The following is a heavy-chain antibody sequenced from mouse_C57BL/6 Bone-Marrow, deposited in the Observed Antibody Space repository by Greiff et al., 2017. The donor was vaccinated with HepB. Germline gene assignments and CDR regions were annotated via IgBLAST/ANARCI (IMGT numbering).Heavy chain of an antibody. CDR3: ARAADGNYLFAY. D-gene: IGHD2-1*01. CDR2: IYPGDGDT. CDR1: GYAFSSYW. V-gene: IGHV1-80*01. Sequence: QVQLKESGAELVKPGASVKISCKASGYAFSSYWMNWVKQRPGKGLEWIGQIYPGDGDTNYNGKFKGKATLTADKSSSTAYMQLSSLTSEDSAVYVCARAADGNYLFAYWGQGTLVTVSA. J-gene: IGHJ3*01.